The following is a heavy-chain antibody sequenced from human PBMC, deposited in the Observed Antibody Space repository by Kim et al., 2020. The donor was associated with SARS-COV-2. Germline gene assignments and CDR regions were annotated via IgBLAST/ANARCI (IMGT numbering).Heavy chain of an antibody. V-gene: IGHV3-30*07. J-gene: IGHJ6*03. CDR3: ARDGSSNYYYYYMDV. Sequence: ADSVEGRFTISRDNSKNTRYLQMNSLRAEDTAVYYCARDGSSNYYYYYMDVWGKGTTVTVSS. D-gene: IGHD3-10*01.